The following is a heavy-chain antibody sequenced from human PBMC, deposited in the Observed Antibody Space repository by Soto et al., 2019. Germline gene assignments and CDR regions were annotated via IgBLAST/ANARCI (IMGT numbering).Heavy chain of an antibody. Sequence: TVSGGSVSRGSYYWSWIRQPPGKGLEWIGYIYYSGSTNYNPSLKSRVTISVDTSKNQFSLKLSSVTAADTAVYYCARLRSGSYAPFDYWGQGTLVTVSS. J-gene: IGHJ4*02. V-gene: IGHV4-61*01. D-gene: IGHD1-26*01. CDR3: ARLRSGSYAPFDY. CDR1: GGSVSRGSYY. CDR2: IYYSGST.